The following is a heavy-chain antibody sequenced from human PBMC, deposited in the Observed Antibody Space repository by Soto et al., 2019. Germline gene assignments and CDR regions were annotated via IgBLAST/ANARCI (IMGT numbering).Heavy chain of an antibody. CDR2: ISSSGSTI. J-gene: IGHJ4*02. CDR3: ATGYRSAYXPFDS. CDR1: GFTFNDYC. D-gene: IGHD5-12*01. Sequence: GGSLRLSCAASGFTFNDYCMSWIRQAPGKGLEWVSDISSSGSTIYYADSVKGRFTISRDNAKNTLSLQMNSLRAEDTALYYCATGYRSAYXPFDSWGEGTLVTVSS. V-gene: IGHV3-11*01.